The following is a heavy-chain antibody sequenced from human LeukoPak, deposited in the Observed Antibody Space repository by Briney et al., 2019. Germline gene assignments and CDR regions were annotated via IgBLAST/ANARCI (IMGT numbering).Heavy chain of an antibody. CDR1: GGTFSSYA. D-gene: IGHD3-16*01. V-gene: IGHV1-69*13. CDR2: IIPIFGTA. CDR3: ARRIDRGWGSMFDP. J-gene: IGHJ5*02. Sequence: SVTVSCKASGGTFSSYAISWVRQAPGQGLEWMGGIIPIFGTANYAQKFQGRVTITADESTSTAYMELSSLRSEDTAVYYCARRIDRGWGSMFDPWGQGTLVTVSS.